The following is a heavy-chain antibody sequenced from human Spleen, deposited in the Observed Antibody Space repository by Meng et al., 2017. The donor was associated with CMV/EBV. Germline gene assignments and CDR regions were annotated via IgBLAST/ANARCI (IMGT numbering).Heavy chain of an antibody. V-gene: IGHV1-18*01. CDR2: ISAHNANI. CDR3: ARDRYYRYVDY. J-gene: IGHJ4*02. CDR1: GYSFLTYG. D-gene: IGHD3-16*02. Sequence: ASVKVSCKASGYSFLTYGISWLRRAPGQGLEWMGWISAHNANINYAQKFQGRTTMTTDTSTSTTYMELRTLRSDDTAVYYCARDRYYRYVDYWGQGTLVTVSS.